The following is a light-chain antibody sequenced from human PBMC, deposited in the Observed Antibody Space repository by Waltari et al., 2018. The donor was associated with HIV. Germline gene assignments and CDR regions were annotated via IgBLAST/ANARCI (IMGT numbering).Light chain of an antibody. V-gene: IGLV2-14*03. J-gene: IGLJ1*01. CDR2: DVS. Sequence: QSALTQPASVSGSPGQSITISCTGTSSDVGGYNSVAWYQQHPGKAPKLIFYDVSNRPSGVPYRFSGSKSGNTASLTISGLQAEDEADYYCKSKTSSSTPCVFGTGTKVTVL. CDR3: KSKTSSSTPCV. CDR1: SSDVGGYNS.